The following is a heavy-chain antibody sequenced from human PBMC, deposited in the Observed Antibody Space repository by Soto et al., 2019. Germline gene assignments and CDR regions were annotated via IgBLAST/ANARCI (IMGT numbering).Heavy chain of an antibody. CDR2: IYPGDSDT. Sequence: GESLKVSCKGSGYSFTSYWIGWVRQMPWKGLEWMGIIYPGDSDTRYSPSFQGQVTISADKSISTAYLQWSSLKASDTAMYYCARHLGYCSCGICYSGYYRYGMDVWGRGTTVIVSS. V-gene: IGHV5-51*01. CDR3: ARHLGYCSCGICYSGYYRYGMDV. D-gene: IGHD2-15*01. CDR1: GYSFTSYW. J-gene: IGHJ6*02.